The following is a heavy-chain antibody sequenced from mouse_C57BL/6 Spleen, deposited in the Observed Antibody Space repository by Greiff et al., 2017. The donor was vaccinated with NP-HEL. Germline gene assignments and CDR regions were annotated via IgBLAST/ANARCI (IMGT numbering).Heavy chain of an antibody. CDR3: ARYGGGNDY. V-gene: IGHV7-3*01. CDR2: IRNKANGYTT. J-gene: IGHJ2*01. Sequence: EVHLVESGGGLVQPGGSLSLSCAASGFTFTDYYMSWVRQPPGKALEWLGFIRNKANGYTTEYSASVKGRFTISRDNSQSILYLQMNALRAEDSATYYCARYGGGNDYWGQGTTLTVSS. CDR1: GFTFTDYY. D-gene: IGHD1-1*02.